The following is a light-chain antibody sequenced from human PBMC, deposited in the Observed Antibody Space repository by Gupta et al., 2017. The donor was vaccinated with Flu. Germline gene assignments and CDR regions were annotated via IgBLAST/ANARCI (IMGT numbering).Light chain of an antibody. V-gene: IGKV3-11*01. CDR2: DAS. J-gene: IGKJ4*01. Sequence: EIVLTQSPATLSLSPGERATLSCRDSQSVSSYLAWYQQKPGQAPRLLIYDASNSAMGITARFSGSGAGTDFTLTSSSREPEDCAVYYWQQRSNWLTFGGGTKVEIK. CDR3: QQRSNWLT. CDR1: QSVSSY.